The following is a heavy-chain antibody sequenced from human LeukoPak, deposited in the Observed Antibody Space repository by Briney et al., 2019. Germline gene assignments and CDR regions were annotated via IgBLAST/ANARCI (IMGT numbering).Heavy chain of an antibody. CDR2: IKSKTDGGTT. V-gene: IGHV3-15*01. J-gene: IGHJ5*02. Sequence: GGSLRLSCAASGFTFSNAWMSWVHQAPGKGLEWVGRIKSKTDGGTTDYAAPVKGRFTISRDDSKNTLYLQMNSLKTEDTAVYYCTRDFWSGYSIDPWGQGTLVTVSS. D-gene: IGHD3-3*01. CDR1: GFTFSNAW. CDR3: TRDFWSGYSIDP.